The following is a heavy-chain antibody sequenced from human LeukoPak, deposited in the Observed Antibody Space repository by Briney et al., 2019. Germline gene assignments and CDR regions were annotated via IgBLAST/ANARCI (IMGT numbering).Heavy chain of an antibody. Sequence: SETLSLTCAVYGGSFSGYYWSWIRQPPGKGLEWIGEINHSGSTNYNPSLKSRVTISVDTSKNQFSLKLSSVTAADTAVYYCARGESTGTTDWGQGTLVTVSS. CDR3: ARGESTGTTD. V-gene: IGHV4-34*01. D-gene: IGHD1-7*01. CDR1: GGSFSGYY. J-gene: IGHJ4*02. CDR2: INHSGST.